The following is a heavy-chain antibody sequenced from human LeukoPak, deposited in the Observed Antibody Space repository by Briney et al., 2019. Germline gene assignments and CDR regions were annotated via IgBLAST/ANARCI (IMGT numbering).Heavy chain of an antibody. V-gene: IGHV3-74*01. CDR3: ARNPWQCDY. CDR1: GFTFSTYW. CDR2: INSDGSST. J-gene: IGHJ4*02. Sequence: PGGSLRLSCAASGFTFSTYWMHWVRQAPGKGLVWVSRINSDGSSTSYADSVKGRFTISRDNAKNSMYLQINSLRVEDTAVYYCARNPWQCDYWGQGTLVTVSS.